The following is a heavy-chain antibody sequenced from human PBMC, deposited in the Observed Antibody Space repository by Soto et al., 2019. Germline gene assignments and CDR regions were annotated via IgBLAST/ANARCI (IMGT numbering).Heavy chain of an antibody. D-gene: IGHD3-9*01. Sequence: ASVKVSCKVSGYTFTSYDINWVRQATGQGLEWMGWMNPNSGNTGYAQKFQGRVTMTRNTSISTAYMELSSLRSEDTAVYYCARTYPRYYDILTGYYGGPGYLHPFDYWGQGTLVTVSS. CDR3: ARTYPRYYDILTGYYGGPGYLHPFDY. V-gene: IGHV1-8*01. CDR2: MNPNSGNT. J-gene: IGHJ4*02. CDR1: GYTFTSYD.